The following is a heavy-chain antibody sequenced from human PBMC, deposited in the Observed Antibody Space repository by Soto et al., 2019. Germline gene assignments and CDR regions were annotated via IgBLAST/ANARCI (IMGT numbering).Heavy chain of an antibody. V-gene: IGHV3-72*01. CDR3: ARHVRLELRDGAYGMDV. CDR1: GFTFSDHY. D-gene: IGHD1-7*01. CDR2: TRNKANSYTT. J-gene: IGHJ6*02. Sequence: EVQLVESGGGLVQPGGSLRLSCAASGFTFSDHYMDWVRQAPGKGLEWVGRTRNKANSYTTEYAASVKGRFTISRDDSKNSLYLQMNSLKTEDTAVYYCARHVRLELRDGAYGMDVWGQGTTVTVSS.